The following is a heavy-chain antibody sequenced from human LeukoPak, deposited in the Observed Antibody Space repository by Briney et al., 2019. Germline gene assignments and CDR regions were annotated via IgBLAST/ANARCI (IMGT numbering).Heavy chain of an antibody. CDR2: ISYDVSNE. D-gene: IGHD3-22*01. V-gene: IGHV3-30-3*01. Sequence: AGGSLRLSCAGSGFTFSTYAMHWVRQAPGKGLEWVAVISYDVSNEYLADSVKGRFTISRDNSKNTLSLQMNSLRLEDAAVYYCARDSSGYLVGGYFDYWGQGTLVTVSS. CDR3: ARDSSGYLVGGYFDY. CDR1: GFTFSTYA. J-gene: IGHJ4*02.